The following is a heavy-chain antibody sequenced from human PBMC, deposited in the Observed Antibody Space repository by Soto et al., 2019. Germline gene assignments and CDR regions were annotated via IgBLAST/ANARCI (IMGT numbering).Heavy chain of an antibody. CDR2: IIPILGIA. CDR3: ARVGGESYGAEKGLDP. V-gene: IGHV1-69*02. Sequence: GASVKVSRTASGGTFSSYTISWVRQAPGQGLEWMGRIIPILGIANYAQKFQGRVTITADKSTSTAYMELSSLRSEDTAVYYCARVGGESYGAEKGLDPWGQGTVVTVSS. J-gene: IGHJ5*02. CDR1: GGTFSSYT. D-gene: IGHD5-18*01.